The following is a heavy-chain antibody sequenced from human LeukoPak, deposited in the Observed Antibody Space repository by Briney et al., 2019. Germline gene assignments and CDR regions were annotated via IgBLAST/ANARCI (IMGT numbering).Heavy chain of an antibody. V-gene: IGHV3-21*01. Sequence: GGSLRLSCAASGFTVSNNYMNWVRQAPGKGLEWVSSISSSSSYIYYADSVKGRFTISRDNAKNSLYLQMNSLRAEDTAVYYCARVIAARPPYYFDYWGQGTLVTVSS. CDR2: ISSSSSYI. CDR3: ARVIAARPPYYFDY. CDR1: GFTVSNNY. D-gene: IGHD6-6*01. J-gene: IGHJ4*02.